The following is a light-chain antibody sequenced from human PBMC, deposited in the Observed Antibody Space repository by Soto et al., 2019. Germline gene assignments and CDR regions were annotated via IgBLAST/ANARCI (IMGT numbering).Light chain of an antibody. V-gene: IGLV2-23*01. CDR1: SSNIGKNS. CDR2: EDN. J-gene: IGLJ1*01. Sequence: QSVLTQPPSVSAAPGQRVSISCSGGSSNIGKNSVSWYQQHPGKAPQVLIYEDNKRPSGVSNRFSGSTSGSTASLTISGLQTEDEADYYCCSYVGASTYVFGTGTKVTVL. CDR3: CSYVGASTYV.